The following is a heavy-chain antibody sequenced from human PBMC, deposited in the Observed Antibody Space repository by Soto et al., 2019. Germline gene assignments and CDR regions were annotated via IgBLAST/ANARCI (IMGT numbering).Heavy chain of an antibody. Sequence: TLQSLSLTSAASGGCISSGGYSWSWIRQPPGKGLEWIGYIYHSGSTHYHTTLKGRVTISVDRSKNRFSLKVSSVTAADTAMYSCARVTTATKGGFDYWGQRTLVTGPS. CDR3: ARVTTATKGGFDY. D-gene: IGHD4-4*01. J-gene: IGHJ4*02. V-gene: IGHV4-30-2*01. CDR2: IYHSGST. CDR1: GGCISSGGYS.